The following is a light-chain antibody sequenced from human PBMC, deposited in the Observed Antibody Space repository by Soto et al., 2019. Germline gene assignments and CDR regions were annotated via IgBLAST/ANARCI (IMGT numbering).Light chain of an antibody. CDR3: SSYAASSPV. CDR1: SGDIGYYNH. Sequence: QSALTQPASVSGSPGQSITISCTGTSGDIGYYNHVSWYQQHPGKAPKVIIYDVTYRPSGVSNRFSGSRSGNTASLTISGLQPDDEADYYCSSYAASSPVFGGGTKLTVL. CDR2: DVT. V-gene: IGLV2-14*03. J-gene: IGLJ2*01.